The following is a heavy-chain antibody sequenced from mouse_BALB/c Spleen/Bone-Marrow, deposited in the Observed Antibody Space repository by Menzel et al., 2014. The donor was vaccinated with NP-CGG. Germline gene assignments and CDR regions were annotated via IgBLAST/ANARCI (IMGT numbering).Heavy chain of an antibody. CDR3: ARSAGYWYFDV. J-gene: IGHJ1*01. CDR2: IDTSDSYT. CDR1: GYTFTDYW. Sequence: VQLQESGAELVMPGASVKMSCKASGYTFTDYWMHWVKQRPGQGLEWIGAIDTSDSYTSYNQKFKGKATLTVDESSSTAYMQLSSLTSEDSAVYYCARSAGYWYFDVRGAGTTVTVSS. D-gene: IGHD1-2*01. V-gene: IGHV1-69*01.